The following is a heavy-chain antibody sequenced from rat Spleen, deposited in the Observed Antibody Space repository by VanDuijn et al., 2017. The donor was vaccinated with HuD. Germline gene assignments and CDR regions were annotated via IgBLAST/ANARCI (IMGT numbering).Heavy chain of an antibody. D-gene: IGHD1-8*01. CDR2: ISTGGGKT. V-gene: IGHV5S13*01. CDR1: GFTYSNYV. Sequence: EVQLVESGGGLVQPGRSLKLSCAASGFTYSNYVMAWFRQAPTKGLEWVASISTGGGKTYYRDSVRGRFTMSRDYAKNTLYLQMDSLRSEDTATYYCAKEGDGGYSSYPNWFAYWGQGTLVTVSS. CDR3: AKEGDGGYSSYPNWFAY. J-gene: IGHJ3*01.